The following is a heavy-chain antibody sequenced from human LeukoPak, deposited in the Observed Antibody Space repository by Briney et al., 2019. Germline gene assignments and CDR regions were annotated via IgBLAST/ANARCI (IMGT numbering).Heavy chain of an antibody. CDR2: IIPIFGTA. V-gene: IGHV1-69*13. CDR3: ARGWEVRGVIDRYGMDV. CDR1: GGTFSSYA. Sequence: ASVKVSCKASGGTFSSYASSGVRQAPGQGLEWMGGIIPIFGTANYAQKFQGRVTITADESPSTAYMELSSLRSEDTAVYYCARGWEVRGVIDRYGMDVWGQGTTVTVSS. D-gene: IGHD3-10*01. J-gene: IGHJ6*02.